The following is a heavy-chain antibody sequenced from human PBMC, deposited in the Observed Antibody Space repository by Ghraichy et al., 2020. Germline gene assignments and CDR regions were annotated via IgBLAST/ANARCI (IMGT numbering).Heavy chain of an antibody. V-gene: IGHV3-23*01. CDR3: ARELWFRDLATFDF. CDR2: ITKSGGST. CDR1: GFTFSSYA. Sequence: GESLNISCEASGFTFSSYAMSWVRRAPGKGLEWVSGITKSGGSTYYADSVRGRFTFSRDNSKNMLYLQMNSLRAEDTAVYYCARELWFRDLATFDFWGQGTLVTVSS. J-gene: IGHJ4*02. D-gene: IGHD3-10*01.